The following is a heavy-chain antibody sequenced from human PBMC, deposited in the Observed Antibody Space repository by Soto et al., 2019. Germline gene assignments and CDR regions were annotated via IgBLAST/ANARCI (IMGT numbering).Heavy chain of an antibody. D-gene: IGHD1-1*01. Sequence: PSETLSLTCAVYGGSFSGYYLSWIRQPPGKGLEWIGEINHSGSTNYNPSLKSRVTISVDTSKNQFSLKLSSVTAADTAVYYCAREGTGTTPYYFDYWGQGTLVTVSS. CDR2: INHSGST. CDR1: GGSFSGYY. J-gene: IGHJ4*02. CDR3: AREGTGTTPYYFDY. V-gene: IGHV4-34*01.